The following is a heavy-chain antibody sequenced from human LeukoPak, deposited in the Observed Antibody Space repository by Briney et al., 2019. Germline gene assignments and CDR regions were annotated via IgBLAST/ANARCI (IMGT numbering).Heavy chain of an antibody. CDR2: IIPIFGTA. D-gene: IGHD5-18*01. V-gene: IGHV1-69*13. J-gene: IGHJ5*02. CDR1: GGTFSSYA. Sequence: ASVKVSCKASGGTFSSYAISWVRQAPGQGLEWMGGIIPIFGTANYAQKFQGRVTITADESTSTAYMELSSLRSEDTAVYYCARDHGYGYGPYNWFDPWGQGTLVTVSS. CDR3: ARDHGYGYGPYNWFDP.